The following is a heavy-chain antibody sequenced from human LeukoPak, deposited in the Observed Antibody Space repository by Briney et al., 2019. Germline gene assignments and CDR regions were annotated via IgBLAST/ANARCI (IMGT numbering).Heavy chain of an antibody. Sequence: GASVKVSCKASGYTFTSYGISWVQQAPGQGLEWMGWISAYNGNTNYAQKLQGRVTMTTDTSTSTAYMELRSLRSDDTAVYYCTRDEGYCSSTSCRGRSFDYWGQGTLVTVSS. CDR1: GYTFTSYG. V-gene: IGHV1-18*01. CDR2: ISAYNGNT. CDR3: TRDEGYCSSTSCRGRSFDY. D-gene: IGHD2-2*01. J-gene: IGHJ4*02.